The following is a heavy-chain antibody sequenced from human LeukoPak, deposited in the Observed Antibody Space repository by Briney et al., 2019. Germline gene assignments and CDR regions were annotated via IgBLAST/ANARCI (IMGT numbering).Heavy chain of an antibody. CDR2: LSGSGGST. CDR3: ARPGFSYCSSTSCQHFDY. D-gene: IGHD2-2*01. Sequence: GGSLRLSCAASGFTFSSYAMSWVRQAPGKGLEWVSALSGSGGSTSYADSVKGRFTISRDNSKDTLYLQMNSLRAEDTAVYYCARPGFSYCSSTSCQHFDYWGQGTLVTVSS. V-gene: IGHV3-23*01. CDR1: GFTFSSYA. J-gene: IGHJ4*02.